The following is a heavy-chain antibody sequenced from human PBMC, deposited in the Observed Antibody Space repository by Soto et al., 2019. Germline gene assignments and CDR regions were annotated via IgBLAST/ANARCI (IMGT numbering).Heavy chain of an antibody. Sequence: TLCVTCTFSGGSISIGGYYWSWIRQHPGKGLEWIGYIYYSGSTYYNPSLKSRVTISVDTSKNQFSLKLSSVTAADTAVYYCARGGNSSGYYLYWYFDLWGRGTLVTVSS. V-gene: IGHV4-31*03. CDR1: GGSISIGGYY. CDR3: ARGGNSSGYYLYWYFDL. D-gene: IGHD3-22*01. J-gene: IGHJ2*01. CDR2: IYYSGST.